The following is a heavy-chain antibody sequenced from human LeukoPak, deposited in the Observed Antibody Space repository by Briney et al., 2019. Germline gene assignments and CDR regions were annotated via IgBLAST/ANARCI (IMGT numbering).Heavy chain of an antibody. V-gene: IGHV4-59*08. J-gene: IGHJ4*02. Sequence: SETLSLTCTVSGGSISSYYWSWIRQPPGKGLECLGFIFHTGTTNYNPSLKSRVTISVDTSKNQFSLKLSSVTAADTAIYYCARTYCSTNACPFDRWGQGTLVTVSS. CDR2: IFHTGTT. D-gene: IGHD2-2*01. CDR3: ARTYCSTNACPFDR. CDR1: GGSISSYY.